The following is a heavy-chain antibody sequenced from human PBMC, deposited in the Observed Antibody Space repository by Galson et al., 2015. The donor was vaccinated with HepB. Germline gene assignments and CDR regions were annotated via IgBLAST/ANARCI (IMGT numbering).Heavy chain of an antibody. J-gene: IGHJ4*02. CDR3: AKDGIMVANNPYHFHY. Sequence: SLRLSCAASGFTFTSYAMTWVRQAPWKGLERIASITSSGGKTYYTASVKGRFTISRDNSKNTLFLQLKHLRAEDTAVYYCAKDGIMVANNPYHFHYWGQGTLVTVSS. V-gene: IGHV3-23*01. CDR2: ITSSGGKT. CDR1: GFTFTSYA. D-gene: IGHD2-15*01.